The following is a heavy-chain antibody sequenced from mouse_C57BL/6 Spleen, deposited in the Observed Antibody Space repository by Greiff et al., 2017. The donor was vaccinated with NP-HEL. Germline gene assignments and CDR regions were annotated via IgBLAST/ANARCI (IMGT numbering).Heavy chain of an antibody. CDR3: ARGEYHYYGSSPDYYFDY. V-gene: IGHV1-85*01. D-gene: IGHD1-1*01. J-gene: IGHJ2*01. CDR2: ISPRDGST. CDR1: GYTFTSHD. Sequence: QVQLQQSGPELVKPGASVKLSCKASGYTFTSHDINWVKQRPGQGLEWIGWISPRDGSTTYNEKFKGTSTLTVDTSSSTAYMELHSLTSEDSAVYFCARGEYHYYGSSPDYYFDYWGQGTTLTVSS.